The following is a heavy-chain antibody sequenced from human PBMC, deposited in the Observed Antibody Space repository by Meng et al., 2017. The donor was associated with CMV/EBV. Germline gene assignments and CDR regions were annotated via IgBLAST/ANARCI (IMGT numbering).Heavy chain of an antibody. CDR3: ARDFPYCSSTSCYPW. D-gene: IGHD2-2*01. J-gene: IGHJ4*02. CDR1: GFTFSSYW. Sequence: GGSLRLSCAASGFTFSSYWMSWVRQAPGKGLEWVSYISSSSSTIYYADSVKGRFTISRDNAKNSLYLQMNSLRAEDTAVYYCARDFPYCSSTSCYPWWGQGTLVTVSS. V-gene: IGHV3-48*04. CDR2: ISSSSSTI.